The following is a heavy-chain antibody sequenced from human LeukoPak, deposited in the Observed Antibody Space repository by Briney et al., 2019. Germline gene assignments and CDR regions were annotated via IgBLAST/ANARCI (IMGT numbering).Heavy chain of an antibody. J-gene: IGHJ4*02. Sequence: GGSLRLSCAASGFTFDDYAMHWVRQAPGKGLEWVSGISGSGGSTYYADSVKGRFTISRDNSKNTLYLQMNSLRAEDTAVYYCAKSSGWYRNYFDYWGQGTLVTVSS. CDR2: ISGSGGST. D-gene: IGHD6-19*01. CDR1: GFTFDDYA. CDR3: AKSSGWYRNYFDY. V-gene: IGHV3-23*01.